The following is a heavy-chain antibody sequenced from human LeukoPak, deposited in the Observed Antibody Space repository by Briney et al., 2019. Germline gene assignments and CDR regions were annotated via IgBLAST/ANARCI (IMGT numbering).Heavy chain of an antibody. V-gene: IGHV3-20*04. CDR2: INWNGGST. D-gene: IGHD3-9*01. CDR3: ARARPETYYDILTGYYNVIDGSYFDY. J-gene: IGHJ4*02. Sequence: GGSLRLSCAASGFTFDDYGMSWVRQAPGKGLEWVSGINWNGGSTGYADSVKGRFTISRDNAKNSLYLQMNSLRAEDTAVYYCARARPETYYDILTGYYNVIDGSYFDYWGQGTLVTVSS. CDR1: GFTFDDYG.